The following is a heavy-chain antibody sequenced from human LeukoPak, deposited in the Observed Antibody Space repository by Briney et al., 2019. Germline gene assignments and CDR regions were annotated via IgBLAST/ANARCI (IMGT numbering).Heavy chain of an antibody. V-gene: IGHV3-21*01. D-gene: IGHD4/OR15-4a*01. J-gene: IGHJ3*02. CDR3: AREGALPDAFDI. CDR2: ISSSSSYI. Sequence: GGSLRLSCAASGFTFSSYSMNWVRQAPGKGLEWVSSISSSSSYIYYADSVKGRFTISRDNAKNSLYLQMNSLRAGDTAVYYCAREGALPDAFDIWGQGTMVTVSS. CDR1: GFTFSSYS.